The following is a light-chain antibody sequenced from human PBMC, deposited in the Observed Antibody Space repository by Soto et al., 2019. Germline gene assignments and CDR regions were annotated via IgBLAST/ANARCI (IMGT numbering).Light chain of an antibody. V-gene: IGKV1-27*01. CDR1: RDISSS. J-gene: IGKJ2*01. CDR2: AAS. Sequence: DVQMTQSPSSLSESVGDRVTITCRASRDISSSLAWYQQKPGKVPKLLIYAASTLHAGVQSRFSGSGSGTFFTLTIISLQPEDVATYYCQKYNSAPNTFGRGTRLEIK. CDR3: QKYNSAPNT.